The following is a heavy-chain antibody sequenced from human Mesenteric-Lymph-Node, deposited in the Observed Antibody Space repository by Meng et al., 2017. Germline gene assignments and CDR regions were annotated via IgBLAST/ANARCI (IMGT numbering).Heavy chain of an antibody. J-gene: IGHJ4*02. V-gene: IGHV4-61*02. CDR1: GGSISSGSYY. Sequence: SETLSLTCTVSGGSISSGSYYWSWIRQPAGKGLEWIGRIYTSGSTNYNPSLKSRVTISVDKSKNQLSLKLSSVTAADTAVYYCARQVVNEYDNLFDYWGQGTLVTVSS. CDR2: IYTSGST. D-gene: IGHD2-2*01. CDR3: ARQVVNEYDNLFDY.